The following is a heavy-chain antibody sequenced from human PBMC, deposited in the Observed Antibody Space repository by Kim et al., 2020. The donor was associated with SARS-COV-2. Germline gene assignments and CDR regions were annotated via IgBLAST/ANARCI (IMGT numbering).Heavy chain of an antibody. V-gene: IGHV3-20*04. CDR1: GFTFDDYG. J-gene: IGHJ4*02. D-gene: IGHD6-13*01. Sequence: GGSLRLSCAASGFTFDDYGMTWVRQAPGKGLEWVSGINWIGGNTVYADSVKGRFTISRDNAKNSLYLQMNSLRADDTALYYFTRSADPGIAAAGDYWGQGTLVTVSS. CDR2: INWIGGNT. CDR3: TRSADPGIAAAGDY.